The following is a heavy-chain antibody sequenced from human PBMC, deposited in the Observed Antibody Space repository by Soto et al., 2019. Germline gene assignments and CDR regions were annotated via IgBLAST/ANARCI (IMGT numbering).Heavy chain of an antibody. CDR3: AKNRQFRSYYESAGHYDN. CDR2: ISGSGGVT. J-gene: IGHJ4*02. Sequence: EVELLESGGGLVQPGGSLRLSCVASGFTFKNYDMRRIRQAPGKGLEWVSGISGSGGVTYYADSVKGRFTISRDNSKNTLYLQMNSLRAEDTAIYYCAKNRQFRSYYESAGHYDNWGQGTLVTVSS. V-gene: IGHV3-23*01. D-gene: IGHD3-10*01. CDR1: GFTFKNYD.